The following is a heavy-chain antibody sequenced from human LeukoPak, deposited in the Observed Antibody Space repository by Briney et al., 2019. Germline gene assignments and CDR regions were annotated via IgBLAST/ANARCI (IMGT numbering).Heavy chain of an antibody. D-gene: IGHD3-16*01. V-gene: IGHV3-7*01. CDR1: RFSFSSYW. CDR3: ARELRTFDS. CDR2: IKHNGDEL. Sequence: PGGSLRLSCAASRFSFSSYWMTWVRQAPGKGLEWVANIKHNGDELNYVDSVEDRFTISRDNAKNSLYLHMTSLRAEDTAVYYCARELRTFDSWGQGTLVTVSS. J-gene: IGHJ4*02.